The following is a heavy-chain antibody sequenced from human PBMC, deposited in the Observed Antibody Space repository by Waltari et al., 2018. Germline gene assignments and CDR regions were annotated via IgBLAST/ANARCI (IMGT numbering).Heavy chain of an antibody. D-gene: IGHD6-13*01. V-gene: IGHV4-61*02. CDR3: ARDPGRNSSWYGAFDI. CDR1: GGSISSGSYY. CDR2: IYTSGST. Sequence: QVQLQESGPGLVKPSQTLSLTCTVSGGSISSGSYYWSWIRQPAGKGLEWIGRIYTSGSTNYNPSLKSRVTISVDTSKNQFSLKLSSVTAADTAVYYCARDPGRNSSWYGAFDIWGQGTMVTVSS. J-gene: IGHJ3*02.